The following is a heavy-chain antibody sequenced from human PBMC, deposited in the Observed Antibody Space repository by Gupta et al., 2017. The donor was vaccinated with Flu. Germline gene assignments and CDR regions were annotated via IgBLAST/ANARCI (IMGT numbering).Heavy chain of an antibody. D-gene: IGHD3-22*01. V-gene: IGHV4-34*01. CDR3: ARSRTYYYDIGGHSRTLTDYGMDV. J-gene: IGHJ6*02. CDR2: INHSGTT. CDR1: GGSFSAYY. Sequence: QVQLQQWGAGLLKPSETLSLTCAVYGGSFSAYYWSWIRQPPGQGLEWIGEINHSGTTSYNPSLKSRVTISVDTSKNQFSLKLSSVTAADTALYYCARSRTYYYDIGGHSRTLTDYGMDVWGQGTTVTVSS.